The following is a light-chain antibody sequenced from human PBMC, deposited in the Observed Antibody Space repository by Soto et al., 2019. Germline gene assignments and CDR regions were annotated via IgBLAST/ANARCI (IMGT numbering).Light chain of an antibody. CDR1: QGINNY. J-gene: IGKJ5*01. V-gene: IGKV1-39*01. Sequence: DIQMTQSPSSLSAPVGHRVTITCRASQGINNYLAWYQQKPGKVPKVLIFAASSLQSGVPSRFSGSGSGTDFTLTVSNLQPEDFATYYCQQTYTSRITFGLGTRLEIK. CDR3: QQTYTSRIT. CDR2: AAS.